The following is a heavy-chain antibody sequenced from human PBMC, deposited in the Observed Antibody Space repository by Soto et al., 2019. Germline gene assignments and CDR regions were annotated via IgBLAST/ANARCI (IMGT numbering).Heavy chain of an antibody. CDR2: ISYDGSNK. Sequence: QVQLVESGGGVVQPGRSLRLSCAASGFTFSSYGMHWVRQAPGKGLEWVAVISYDGSNKYYVDSVKGRFTISRDNSKNTLYLQMNSLRAEDTAVYYCATGDIVVVPAAIFYWGQGTLVTVSS. CDR1: GFTFSSYG. CDR3: ATGDIVVVPAAIFY. V-gene: IGHV3-30*03. D-gene: IGHD2-2*01. J-gene: IGHJ4*02.